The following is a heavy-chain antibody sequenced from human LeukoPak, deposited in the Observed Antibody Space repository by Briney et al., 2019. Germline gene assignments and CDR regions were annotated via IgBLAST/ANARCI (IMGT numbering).Heavy chain of an antibody. V-gene: IGHV4-31*03. CDR3: ARGAGYCTNGVCYRYGMDV. Sequence: PSETLSLTCTVSGGSISSGGYYWSWIRRHPGKGLEWIGYIYYSGSTYYNPSLKSRVTISVGTSKNQFSLKLSSVTAADTAVYYCARGAGYCTNGVCYRYGMDVWGQGTTVTVSS. CDR1: GGSISSGGYY. J-gene: IGHJ6*02. D-gene: IGHD2-8*01. CDR2: IYYSGST.